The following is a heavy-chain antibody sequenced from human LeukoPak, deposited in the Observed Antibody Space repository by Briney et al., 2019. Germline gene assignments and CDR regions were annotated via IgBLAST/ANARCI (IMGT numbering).Heavy chain of an antibody. D-gene: IGHD1-14*01. CDR2: IYYSWST. V-gene: IGHV4-59*01. CDR3: SRGPWSTGDAFGV. Sequence: SEILSLTCTVSGGSISTYYWSWIRQPPGKGLEWIGYIYYSWSTNYNPSLKNRVTISLDTSKNRFSLKLNSVTAADTAVYYCSRGPWSTGDAFGVWGQGTMVSVSS. J-gene: IGHJ3*01. CDR1: GGSISTYY.